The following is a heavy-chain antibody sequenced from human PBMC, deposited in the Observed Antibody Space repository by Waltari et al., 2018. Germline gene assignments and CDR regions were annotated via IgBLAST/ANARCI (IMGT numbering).Heavy chain of an antibody. V-gene: IGHV4-39*07. J-gene: IGHJ4*02. CDR1: GCSISSSSYY. CDR2: IYYSGNT. D-gene: IGHD6-6*01. Sequence: QLQLQESGPGLVKPSETLSLTCTVSGCSISSSSYYWGWIRQPPGKGLECLATIYYSGNTFYNPSITSRATLSIDTSKNQFSLKLSSVTAADTAVYYCAREPSSEMGFDYWGQGTLVSVSS. CDR3: AREPSSEMGFDY.